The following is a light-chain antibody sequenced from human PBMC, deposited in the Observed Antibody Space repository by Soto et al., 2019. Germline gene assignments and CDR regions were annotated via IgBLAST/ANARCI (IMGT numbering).Light chain of an antibody. J-gene: IGKJ1*01. CDR1: QSISSW. V-gene: IGKV1-5*01. CDR3: QQCRSCPWT. CDR2: DAS. Sequence: EIQLTQSPSTLSASVGDRVTISCRASQSISSWFAWYQQKPGQAPKLLIYDASKVESGVPARFSGSGSGTEFTLTISSLQPDDFAIYYCQQCRSCPWTFGQGTRVEIK.